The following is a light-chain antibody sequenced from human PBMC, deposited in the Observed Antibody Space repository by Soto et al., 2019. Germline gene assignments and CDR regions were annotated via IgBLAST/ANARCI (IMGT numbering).Light chain of an antibody. CDR2: DVT. J-gene: IGLJ1*01. Sequence: QSVLTQPRSVSRSPGQSVTISCTGTSSDVGGYNYVSWYQQHPGKAPKLMIYDVTTRPSGVPDRFSGSKSGDTASLTISGLQAEDEADYYCSSHAGSSVVFGTGTRSPS. CDR3: SSHAGSSVV. V-gene: IGLV2-11*01. CDR1: SSDVGGYNY.